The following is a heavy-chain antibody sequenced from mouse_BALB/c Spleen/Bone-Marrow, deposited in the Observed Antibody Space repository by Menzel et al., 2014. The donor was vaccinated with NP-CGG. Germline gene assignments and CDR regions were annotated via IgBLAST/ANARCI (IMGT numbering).Heavy chain of an antibody. D-gene: IGHD1-1*01. CDR3: ARAAITTVVAGY. CDR2: ISSGSSNI. Sequence: EVMLVESGGGLVQPGGSRKLSCAASGFTFSSFGMHWVRQAPEKGLEWVAYISSGSSNIYYADTVKGRFTISRDNPKNTLFLQMTSLRSEDTAMYYCARAAITTVVAGYWGQGTTLTVSS. CDR1: GFTFSSFG. J-gene: IGHJ2*01. V-gene: IGHV5-17*02.